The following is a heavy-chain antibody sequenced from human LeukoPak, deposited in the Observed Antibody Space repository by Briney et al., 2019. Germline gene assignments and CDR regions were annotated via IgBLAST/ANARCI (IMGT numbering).Heavy chain of an antibody. Sequence: ASVKVSCKASGYTFTDYFMHWVRQAPGQGLEWMGWINPKNGGTKYAQNFQGRVIMTRDTSISTAYMELSVRSDDMAVYYCVRSSGYDRFDYWGQGTLVTVSS. CDR2: INPKNGGT. D-gene: IGHD5-12*01. J-gene: IGHJ4*02. V-gene: IGHV1-2*02. CDR1: GYTFTDYF. CDR3: VRSSGYDRFDY.